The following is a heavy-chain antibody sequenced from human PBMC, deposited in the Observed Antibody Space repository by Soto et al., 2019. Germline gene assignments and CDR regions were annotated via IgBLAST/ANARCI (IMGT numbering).Heavy chain of an antibody. J-gene: IGHJ4*02. CDR2: INHSGST. CDR3: AREDMSGTYYFDY. D-gene: IGHD1-26*01. Sequence: SETLSLTCAVYGGSFSGYYWSWIRQPPGKGLEWIGEINHSGSTNYNPSLKSRVTISVDTSRNQFSLSLNSVTAADTAVYYCAREDMSGTYYFDYWGPGIQVTVSS. CDR1: GGSFSGYY. V-gene: IGHV4-34*01.